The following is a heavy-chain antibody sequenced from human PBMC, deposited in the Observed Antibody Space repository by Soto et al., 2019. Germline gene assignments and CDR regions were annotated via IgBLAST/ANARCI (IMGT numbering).Heavy chain of an antibody. V-gene: IGHV4-59*01. CDR1: GGSISSYY. Sequence: QVQLQESGPGLVKPSETLSLTCTVSGGSISSYYWSWIRQPPGKGLEWIGYIYYSGSTKYNPSLKRRVTISVVTSKHRFSLRLSSVTAADTAVYYCARVWGGAFDFWGQGTMVTVSS. CDR3: ARVWGGAFDF. CDR2: IYYSGST. D-gene: IGHD3-10*01. J-gene: IGHJ3*01.